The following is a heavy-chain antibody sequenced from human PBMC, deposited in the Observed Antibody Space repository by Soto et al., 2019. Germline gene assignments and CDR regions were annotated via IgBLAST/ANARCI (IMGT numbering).Heavy chain of an antibody. CDR1: GYSFTTYW. J-gene: IGHJ3*02. CDR2: IYPADSDT. V-gene: IGHV5-51*01. Sequence: GESLKISCKGSGYSFTTYWIGWVRQMPGKGLEWMGIIYPADSDTRYSPSFQGQFTISADKSISTAYLQWSSLKASDTAMYYCARRIAARRNYDAFDIWGQGTMVTVSS. CDR3: ARRIAARRNYDAFDI. D-gene: IGHD6-13*01.